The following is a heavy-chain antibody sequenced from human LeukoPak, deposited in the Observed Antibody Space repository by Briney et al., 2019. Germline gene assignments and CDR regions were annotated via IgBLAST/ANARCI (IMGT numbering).Heavy chain of an antibody. J-gene: IGHJ6*02. V-gene: IGHV4-34*01. CDR2: INHSGST. CDR1: GGSLSDYY. D-gene: IGHD2-15*01. CDR3: ARGRIPYYHSYGMDV. Sequence: PSETQSLTCAVYGGSLSDYYWSWIRQSPGKGLEWIGEINHSGSTNYHPSLKRRVTISIDRSKTQFSLNLGSVTAADTGLYYCARGRIPYYHSYGMDVWGQGTTVTVSS.